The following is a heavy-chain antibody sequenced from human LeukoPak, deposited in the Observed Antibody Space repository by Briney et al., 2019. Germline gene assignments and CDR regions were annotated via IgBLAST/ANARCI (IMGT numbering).Heavy chain of an antibody. J-gene: IGHJ4*02. D-gene: IGHD3-10*01. V-gene: IGHV1-2*02. CDR3: AREYYYGSGNYYNRIDD. Sequence: ASVKVSCKASGYTFTGYYMHWVRQAPGQGLEWMGWIDPNSGGTNYAQKFQGRVTMTRDTSISTAYMVLNRLRSDDTAVYYCAREYYYGSGNYYNRIDDWDQGTLVTVSS. CDR2: IDPNSGGT. CDR1: GYTFTGYY.